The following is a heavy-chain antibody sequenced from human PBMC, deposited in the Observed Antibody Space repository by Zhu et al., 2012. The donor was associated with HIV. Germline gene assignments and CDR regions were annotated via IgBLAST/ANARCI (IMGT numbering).Heavy chain of an antibody. CDR2: VYNSGSP. Sequence: QGQLQKSGPGLVKPSATLSLTCSVSRDSISSFYWSWIRQSPGQRLEWIGYVYNSGSPNYNPSLKSRVTISVDMSKNQFSLNLTSVTAADTAVYYCARSRSAGYWYFDLWGLALWSLSPQ. CDR1: RDSISSFY. J-gene: IGHJ2*01. V-gene: IGHV4-59*01. CDR3: ARSRSAGYWYFDL. D-gene: IGHD1-14*01.